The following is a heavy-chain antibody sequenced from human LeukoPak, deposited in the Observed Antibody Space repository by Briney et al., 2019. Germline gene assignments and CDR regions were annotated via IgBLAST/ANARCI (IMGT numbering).Heavy chain of an antibody. J-gene: IGHJ3*02. CDR2: IYTSGST. CDR3: ARVGLYCSSTSCPMAAAFDI. D-gene: IGHD2-2*01. Sequence: SETLSLTCTVSGDSISNYYWSWIRQPPGKGLEWIGYIYTSGSTSYNPSLKSRLTISVDTSKNQFSLKLSSVTAADTAVYYCARVGLYCSSTSCPMAAAFDIWGQGTMVTVSS. V-gene: IGHV4-4*09. CDR1: GDSISNYY.